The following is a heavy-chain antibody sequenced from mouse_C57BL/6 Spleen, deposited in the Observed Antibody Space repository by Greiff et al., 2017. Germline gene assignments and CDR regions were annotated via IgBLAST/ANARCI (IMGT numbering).Heavy chain of an antibody. V-gene: IGHV5-17*01. D-gene: IGHD4-1*02. J-gene: IGHJ3*01. CDR1: GFTFSDYG. CDR2: ISSGSSTI. Sequence: EVQLQESGGGLVKPGGSLKLSCAASGFTFSDYGMHWVRQAPEKGLEWVAYISSGSSTIYYADTVKGRFTISRDNAKNTLFLQMTSLRSEDTAMYYCARIQLGGFAYWGQGTLVTVSA. CDR3: ARIQLGGFAY.